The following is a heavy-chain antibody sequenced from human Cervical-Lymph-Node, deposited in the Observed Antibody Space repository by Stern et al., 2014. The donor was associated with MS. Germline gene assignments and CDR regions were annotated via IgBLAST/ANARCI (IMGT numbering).Heavy chain of an antibody. CDR1: GDTFTRSS. V-gene: IGHV1-3*01. CDR3: ARDRSVAFSSSWDY. D-gene: IGHD6-6*01. J-gene: IGHJ4*02. CDR2: INAGNGNT. Sequence: QVQLLQPGAEVKKPGASVKVSCKTSGDTFTRSSIHWVRQAPGQRLEWMGWINAGNGNTKYSEKFQGRVTITRDTSASTAYMDLSSLRPEDTAVYYCARDRSVAFSSSWDYWGQGTQVTVSS.